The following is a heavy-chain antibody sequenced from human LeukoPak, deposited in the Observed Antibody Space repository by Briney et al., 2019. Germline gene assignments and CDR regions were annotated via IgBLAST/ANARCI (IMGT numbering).Heavy chain of an antibody. V-gene: IGHV3-23*01. J-gene: IGHJ4*02. D-gene: IGHD2-21*01. CDR2: ISGSGGNT. CDR1: GFTFSSYA. Sequence: PGGSLRLSCAASGFTFSSYALSWVRQAPGEGLEWVSGISGSGGNTYYADSVKGRFTISRDNSKSTLYLQMNSQRAEDTAVYYCAKANCGSECYYYLDSWGQGTLVTVSS. CDR3: AKANCGSECYYYLDS.